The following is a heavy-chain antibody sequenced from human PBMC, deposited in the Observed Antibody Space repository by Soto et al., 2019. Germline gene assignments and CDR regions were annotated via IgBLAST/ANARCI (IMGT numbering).Heavy chain of an antibody. D-gene: IGHD6-13*01. CDR2: FDPEDGET. Sequence: ASVKVSCKVSGYTLTELSMHWVRQAPGKGLEWVGGFDPEDGETIYAQKFQGRVTMTEDTSTDTAYMELSSLRSEDTAVYYCATSSSSSWHFDYWGQGTLVTVSS. CDR1: GYTLTELS. V-gene: IGHV1-24*01. J-gene: IGHJ4*02. CDR3: ATSSSSSWHFDY.